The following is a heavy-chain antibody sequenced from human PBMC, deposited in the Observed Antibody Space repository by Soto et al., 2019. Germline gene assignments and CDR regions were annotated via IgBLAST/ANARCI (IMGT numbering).Heavy chain of an antibody. CDR1: GFTFTNSA. D-gene: IGHD3-22*01. CDR3: TREKPPGLITMIVVVTGKTPMDYGMDV. Sequence: SVKVSCKASGFTFTNSAVQWVRQARGQRLEWIGWIVVGSGNTNYAQKFQERVTITRDMSTSTAYMELSSLRSEDTAVYYCTREKPPGLITMIVVVTGKTPMDYGMDVWGQGTTVTVSS. CDR2: IVVGSGNT. V-gene: IGHV1-58*01. J-gene: IGHJ6*02.